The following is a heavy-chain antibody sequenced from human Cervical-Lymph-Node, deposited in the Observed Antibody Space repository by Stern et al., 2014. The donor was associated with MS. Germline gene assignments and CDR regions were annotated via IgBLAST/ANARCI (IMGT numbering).Heavy chain of an antibody. CDR2: VYYSGST. CDR3: ARRHLTGSFYY. Sequence: QLQLQESGPGLVKPSETLSLTCAVSGDSITSIHYYWGWIRQSPGKGLEWIGDVYYSGSTYYNPSLKSRATMSADTSKTQFSLTLSSVTAADTAIYYCARRHLTGSFYYWGQGTLVTVSS. CDR1: GDSITSIHYY. J-gene: IGHJ4*02. D-gene: IGHD3-9*01. V-gene: IGHV4-39*01.